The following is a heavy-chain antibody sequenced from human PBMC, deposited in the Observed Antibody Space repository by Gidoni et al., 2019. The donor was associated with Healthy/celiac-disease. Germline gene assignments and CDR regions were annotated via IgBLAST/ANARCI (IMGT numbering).Heavy chain of an antibody. CDR3: AKDRAFYDSSGYYVGY. D-gene: IGHD3-22*01. V-gene: IGHV3-23*01. CDR2: ISGSGGST. J-gene: IGHJ4*02. Sequence: EVQLLESGGGLVQPGGSLRLSCAASGLTFSSYAMSWVRQAPGKGLEWVSAISGSGGSTYYADSVKSRFTISRDNSKNTLYLQMNSLRAEDTAVYYCAKDRAFYDSSGYYVGYWGQGTLVTVSS. CDR1: GLTFSSYA.